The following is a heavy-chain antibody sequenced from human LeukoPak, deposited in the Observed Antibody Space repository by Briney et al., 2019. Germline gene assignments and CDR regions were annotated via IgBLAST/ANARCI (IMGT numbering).Heavy chain of an antibody. Sequence: GGSLRLSCAASGFTFSSYGMHWVRQAPGKGLEWVAFIRYDGSNKYYADSVRGRFTISRDNSKNTLYLQMNSLRVEDAAVYYCARAPVTSCRGAYCYPFDYWGQGTLVTVSS. V-gene: IGHV3-30*02. CDR1: GFTFSSYG. D-gene: IGHD2-21*01. CDR3: ARAPVTSCRGAYCYPFDY. CDR2: IRYDGSNK. J-gene: IGHJ4*02.